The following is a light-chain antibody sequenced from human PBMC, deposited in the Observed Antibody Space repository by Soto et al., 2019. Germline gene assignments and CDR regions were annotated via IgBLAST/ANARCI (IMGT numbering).Light chain of an antibody. J-gene: IGKJ1*01. CDR2: SAS. CDR3: QQYGGSRRT. CDR1: QSITSSF. Sequence: IVFTKSAGTLSVSRGKRPTLPCSDSQSITSSFLAWYQQKPGQAPRLLIYSASHRATGIPDRFSGSGSGTEFTLTISRLEPEDFAVYYCQQYGGSRRTFGQGTKVDIK. V-gene: IGKV3-20*01.